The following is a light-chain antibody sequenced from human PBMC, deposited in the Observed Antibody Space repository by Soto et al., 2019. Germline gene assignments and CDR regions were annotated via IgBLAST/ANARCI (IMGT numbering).Light chain of an antibody. J-gene: IGKJ1*01. CDR2: KAS. CDR1: QSINTW. V-gene: IGKV1-5*03. CDR3: QQYNGYGR. Sequence: DIQMTQSPSTLSASVGDRVTITCRASQSINTWLAWYQQKPGKAPKLLIYKASVLETGVPSRFSGSGSGTEFTLSISSLQPHDSATDYCQQYNGYGRFGQGTKVEIK.